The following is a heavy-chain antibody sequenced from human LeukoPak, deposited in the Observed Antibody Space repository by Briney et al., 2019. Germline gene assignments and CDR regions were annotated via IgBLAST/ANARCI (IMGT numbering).Heavy chain of an antibody. V-gene: IGHV3-7*04. CDR2: IRQDGSEK. Sequence: GGSLRLSCAASGFTFSSYWMSWVRQAPGKGLEWVANIRQDGSEKYYVDSVKGRFTISRDNAKNSLYLQMNSLRAEDTAVYYCARGYSSSWYRATAKYYYYYMDVWGKGTTVTVSS. CDR1: GFTFSSYW. J-gene: IGHJ6*03. CDR3: ARGYSSSWYRATAKYYYYYMDV. D-gene: IGHD6-13*01.